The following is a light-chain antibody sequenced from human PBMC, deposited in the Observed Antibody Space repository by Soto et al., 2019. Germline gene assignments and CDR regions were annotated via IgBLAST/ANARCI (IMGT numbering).Light chain of an antibody. CDR1: QSVSRS. Sequence: PLTQSPSSLSASVGDRVIITCRASQSVSRSLNWYQQKTGQAPKLLIYAASTLHSGVTSRFSGSGSGTEFTLTISSQPPEHFATYYCQQYAIVPPWFFGQGTKVDVK. CDR3: QQYAIVPPWF. J-gene: IGKJ1*01. V-gene: IGKV1-39*01. CDR2: AAS.